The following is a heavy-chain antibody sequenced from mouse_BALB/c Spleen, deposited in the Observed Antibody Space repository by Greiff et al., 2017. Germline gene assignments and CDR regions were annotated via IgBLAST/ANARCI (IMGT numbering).Heavy chain of an antibody. CDR2: INPSNGRT. CDR1: GYTFTSYW. D-gene: IGHD2-4*01. J-gene: IGHJ4*01. CDR3: ARRLITTLGYAMDY. Sequence: QVQLQQPGAELVKPGASVKLSCKASGYTFTSYWMHWVKQRPGQGLEWIGEINPSNGRTNYNEKFKSKATLTVDKASSTAYMQLSSLTSEDSAVYYCARRLITTLGYAMDYWGQGTSVTVSS. V-gene: IGHV1S81*02.